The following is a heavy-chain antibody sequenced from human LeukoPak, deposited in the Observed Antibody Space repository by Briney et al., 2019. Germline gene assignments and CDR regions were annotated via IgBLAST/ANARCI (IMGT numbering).Heavy chain of an antibody. CDR2: IFHGGTT. V-gene: IGHV4-38-2*01. CDR1: GYSISSGYY. J-gene: IGHJ4*02. CDR3: ASGRGSGAYDYLWVFDY. D-gene: IGHD5-12*01. Sequence: PSETLSLTCGVSGYSISSGYYWGWIRQPPGKGLEWIGSIFHGGTTYYEPSLKSRVTISVDTSKNQFSLKLTSVTAADTAVYYCASGRGSGAYDYLWVFDYWGQGTLVTVSS.